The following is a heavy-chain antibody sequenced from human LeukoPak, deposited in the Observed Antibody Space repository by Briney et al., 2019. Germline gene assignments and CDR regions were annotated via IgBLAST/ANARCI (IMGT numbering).Heavy chain of an antibody. V-gene: IGHV3-30*18. CDR3: AKGGIAAAFDY. CDR2: IWYGGSNK. Sequence: PGRSLRLSCAASGFTFSSYGMHWVRQAPSKGLEWVAVIWYGGSNKYYADSVKGRFTISRDNSKNTLYLQMNSLRAEDTAVYYCAKGGIAAAFDYWGQGTLVTVSS. CDR1: GFTFSSYG. J-gene: IGHJ4*02. D-gene: IGHD6-13*01.